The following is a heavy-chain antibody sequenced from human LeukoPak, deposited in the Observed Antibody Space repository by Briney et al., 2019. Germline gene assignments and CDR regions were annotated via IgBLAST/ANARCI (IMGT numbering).Heavy chain of an antibody. J-gene: IGHJ4*02. D-gene: IGHD6-13*01. CDR1: GFTVSIYA. Sequence: GGSLRLSCAASGFTVSIYAMSWVRQAPGKWREWVSAIIGSAGRTYYADSVKGRFTISRDNSKNTLYLQLTSMRAGDTAVYYCAKDHRPGIAAAGTGGFDYWGQGTLVTVSS. CDR2: IIGSAGRT. V-gene: IGHV3-23*01. CDR3: AKDHRPGIAAAGTGGFDY.